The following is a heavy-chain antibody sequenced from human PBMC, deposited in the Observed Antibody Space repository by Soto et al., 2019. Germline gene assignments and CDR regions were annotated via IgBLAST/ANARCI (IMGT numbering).Heavy chain of an antibody. Sequence: QVQLVQSGAEVKKPGASVKVSCKASGYTFTSYGISWVRQAPGQGLEWMGWISAYNGNTNYAQKLQCRVTXXTXTXXSTAYMERRSLRSDDTAVYYCARDHVVVVAAIPFCWGQGTLVTVSS. CDR2: ISAYNGNT. CDR1: GYTFTSYG. J-gene: IGHJ4*02. D-gene: IGHD2-15*01. CDR3: ARDHVVVVAAIPFC. V-gene: IGHV1-18*01.